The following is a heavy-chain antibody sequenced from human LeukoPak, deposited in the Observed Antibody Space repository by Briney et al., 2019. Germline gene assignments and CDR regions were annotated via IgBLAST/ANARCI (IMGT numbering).Heavy chain of an antibody. D-gene: IGHD2-8*01. CDR2: ISRGGSPI. Sequence: GGSLRLPCAASGFTFSSYEMNWVRQAPGKGLEWVSSISRGGSPIFYADSVRGRFTTSRDNAKKSLFLQMTSLRAEDTAVYYCTRDGLLMVYAIYYWGQGTLVTVSS. CDR1: GFTFSSYE. V-gene: IGHV3-48*03. J-gene: IGHJ4*02. CDR3: TRDGLLMVYAIYY.